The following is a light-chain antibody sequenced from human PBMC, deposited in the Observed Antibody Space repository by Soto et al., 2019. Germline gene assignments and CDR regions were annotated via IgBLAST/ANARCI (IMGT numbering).Light chain of an antibody. CDR2: GAS. V-gene: IGKV3-20*01. CDR1: QSISSSH. J-gene: IGKJ4*01. CDR3: QHYNNSPLT. Sequence: EIVLTQSPGTLSLSPGERATLSCRASQSISSSHLVWYQQKPGQAPRLLIYGASSRAIGIPDRFSGSGSGTDFTLTISRLEPEDFALYYCQHYNNSPLTFGGGTKVAIK.